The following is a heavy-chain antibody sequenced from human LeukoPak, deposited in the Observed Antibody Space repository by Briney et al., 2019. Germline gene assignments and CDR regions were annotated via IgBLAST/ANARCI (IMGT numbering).Heavy chain of an antibody. CDR2: INPSGGST. CDR1: GYTFTSYF. V-gene: IGHV1-46*01. CDR3: ARHPADYGDYDY. Sequence: ASVKVSCKASGYTFTSYFMHWVRQAPGQGLDWMGIINPSGGSTSYAQKFQGRVTMTRDTSTSTVYMELSSLRSEDTAVYYCARHPADYGDYDYWGQGTLVTVSS. D-gene: IGHD4-17*01. J-gene: IGHJ4*02.